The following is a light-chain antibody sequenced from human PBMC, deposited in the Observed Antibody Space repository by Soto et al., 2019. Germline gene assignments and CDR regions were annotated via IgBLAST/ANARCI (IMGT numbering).Light chain of an antibody. CDR1: QSVSSN. CDR2: GAS. J-gene: IGKJ3*01. CDR3: QQYNNWPPGT. V-gene: IGKV3-15*01. Sequence: EIVMTQSPATLSVSPGERATLSCRASQSVSSNLAGYQQKPGQAPRLLIYGASTRATGIPARFSGSGSGTEFTLTISSLQSEDFAVDYCQQYNNWPPGTFGPGTKVDIK.